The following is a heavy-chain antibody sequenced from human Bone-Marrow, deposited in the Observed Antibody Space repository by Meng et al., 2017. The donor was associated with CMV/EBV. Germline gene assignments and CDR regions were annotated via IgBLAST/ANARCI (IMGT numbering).Heavy chain of an antibody. Sequence: SETLSLTCAVYGGSFSGYYWSWIRQPPGKGLEWIGEINHSGSTNYNPSLKSRVTISVDTSKNQFSLKLSSGTAADTAVYYCARGGPARRIVVATTWALGYYYYGMDVWGQGTTVTVSS. D-gene: IGHD1-26*01. CDR2: INHSGST. CDR1: GGSFSGYY. CDR3: ARGGPARRIVVATTWALGYYYYGMDV. V-gene: IGHV4-34*01. J-gene: IGHJ6*02.